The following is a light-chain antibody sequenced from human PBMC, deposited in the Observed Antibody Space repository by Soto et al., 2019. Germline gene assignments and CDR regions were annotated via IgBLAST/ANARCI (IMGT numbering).Light chain of an antibody. Sequence: ISCTGSSSNIGAGYDVHWYQQLPGTAPKLLIYGNSNRPSGVPDRFSGSKSGTSASLAITGLQAEDEADYYCQSYDSSLSGYVFGTGTKVTVL. CDR2: GNS. V-gene: IGLV1-40*01. J-gene: IGLJ1*01. CDR1: SSNIGAGYD. CDR3: QSYDSSLSGYV.